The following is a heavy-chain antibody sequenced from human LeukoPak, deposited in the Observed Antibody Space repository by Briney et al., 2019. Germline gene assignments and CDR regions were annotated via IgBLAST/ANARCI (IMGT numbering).Heavy chain of an antibody. CDR2: ISYDGSNK. CDR3: ARPIGEYSSSGYDY. D-gene: IGHD6-6*01. Sequence: GGSLRLSCAASGFTFSSYAMHWVRQAQGKGLEWVAVISYDGSNKYYADSVKGRFTISRDNSKNTLYLQMNSLRAEDTAVYYCARPIGEYSSSGYDYWGQGTLVTVSS. V-gene: IGHV3-30-3*01. J-gene: IGHJ4*02. CDR1: GFTFSSYA.